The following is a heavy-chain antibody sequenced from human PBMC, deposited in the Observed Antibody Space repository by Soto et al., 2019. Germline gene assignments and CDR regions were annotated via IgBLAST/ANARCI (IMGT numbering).Heavy chain of an antibody. CDR1: GFTFNSYI. Sequence: QEQLVESGGGVVQPGRSLRLSCSASGFTFNSYIMHWVRQAPGKGLEWVAIISNDGTNKYYGDSVKGRFTISRDNSKNTLYLQMNRLRDADTAVSYCARTPTTKAYMGDYWGQGTLVTVSS. CDR2: ISNDGTNK. V-gene: IGHV3-30-3*01. CDR3: ARTPTTKAYMGDY. J-gene: IGHJ4*02. D-gene: IGHD1-1*01.